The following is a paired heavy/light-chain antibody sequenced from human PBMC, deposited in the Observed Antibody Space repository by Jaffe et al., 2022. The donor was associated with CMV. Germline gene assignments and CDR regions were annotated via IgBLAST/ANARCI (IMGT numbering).Heavy chain of an antibody. J-gene: IGHJ4*02. Sequence: QVRLVQSGAEVKKPGASVKVSCKASGYKFTRFGISWVRQAPGQGLEWLGWFNADNGNTNYAQNLRDRVTITTDSSTGTAYMELRSLRSDDTAVYYCARGQYQLLYGFDYWGQGTLVTVS. CDR1: GYKFTRFG. D-gene: IGHD2-2*02. CDR2: FNADNGNT. V-gene: IGHV1-18*01. CDR3: ARGQYQLLYGFDY.
Light chain of an antibody. CDR3: SSYSTSTTLEVV. CDR2: DVS. CDR1: SSDVGGYNF. Sequence: QSALTQPASVSGSPGQSITISCTGTSSDVGGYNFVSWYQQHPGKAPKLLIYDVSDRPSGVSNRFSGSKSGNTASLSISGLQTEDEADYYCSSYSTSTTLEVVFGGGTKLTVL. J-gene: IGLJ3*02. V-gene: IGLV2-14*03.